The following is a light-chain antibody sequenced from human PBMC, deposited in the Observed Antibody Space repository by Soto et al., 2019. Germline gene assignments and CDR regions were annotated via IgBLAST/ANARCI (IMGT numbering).Light chain of an antibody. J-gene: IGLJ1*01. Sequence: SYELTQPPSVSVSPGQTASITCSGDKLGDKYACWYQQKPGQSPVLVIYQDSKRPSGIPERFSGSNSENTATLTISGTQAMDEADYYCQAWDSSTAFYVFGTWTKLTVL. CDR3: QAWDSSTAFYV. CDR2: QDS. V-gene: IGLV3-1*01. CDR1: KLGDKY.